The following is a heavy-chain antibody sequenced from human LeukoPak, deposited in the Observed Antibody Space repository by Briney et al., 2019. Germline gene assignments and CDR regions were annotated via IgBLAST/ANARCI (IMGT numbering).Heavy chain of an antibody. V-gene: IGHV1-46*02. CDR2: INPSGGGT. Sequence: ASVKVSCKASGYTFNNYYMHWVRQAPGQGLEWMGIINPSGGGTSYAQKFQGRVTMTIDMSTSTVYMELSSLRSEDTAMYYCARGMSSSSWSSFDYWGQGTLVTVSS. CDR1: GYTFNNYY. J-gene: IGHJ4*02. CDR3: ARGMSSSSWSSFDY. D-gene: IGHD6-13*01.